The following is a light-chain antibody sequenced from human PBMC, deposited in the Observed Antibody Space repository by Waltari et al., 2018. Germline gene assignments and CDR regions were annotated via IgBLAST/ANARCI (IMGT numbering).Light chain of an antibody. J-gene: IGKJ4*01. CDR1: QDIRNF. CDR2: DAS. V-gene: IGKV1-33*01. CDR3: QQYYDLPLT. Sequence: IHVTQSPSSLSASVGDIVSITCQASQDIRNFLNWFQLKPGKSPKVLIYDASNLETGVPSRFSGRKSGTEFTLTISGLQPEDFATYFCQQYYDLPLTFGGGTKVEI.